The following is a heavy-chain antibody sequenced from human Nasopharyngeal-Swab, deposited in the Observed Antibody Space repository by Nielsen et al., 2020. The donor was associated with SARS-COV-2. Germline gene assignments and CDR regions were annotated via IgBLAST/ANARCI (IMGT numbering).Heavy chain of an antibody. CDR3: AKGGDSGYDYGPHDY. CDR2: IGAAGNT. D-gene: IGHD5-12*01. CDR1: GFTFSSYA. J-gene: IGHJ4*02. V-gene: IGHV3-23*01. Sequence: GESLKISCAASGFTFSSYAMSWVRQAPGMGLEWVSTIGAAGNTLYADSVKGRFTISRDNSKNTLYLQMNSLRAEDTAVYYCAKGGDSGYDYGPHDYWGQGTLVTVSS.